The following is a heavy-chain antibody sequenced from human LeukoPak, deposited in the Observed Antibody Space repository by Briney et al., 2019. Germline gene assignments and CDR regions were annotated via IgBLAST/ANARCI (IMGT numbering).Heavy chain of an antibody. J-gene: IGHJ3*02. CDR3: ARDPAGRTYYDFWSGRDRGAFDI. D-gene: IGHD3-3*01. CDR2: IYTSGST. Sequence: PSETLSLTCTVSGGSISIYYWSWIRQPAGKGLEWIGRIYTSGSTNYNPSLKRRVTMSVDTSKNQFSLKLSSVTAADTAVYYCARDPAGRTYYDFWSGRDRGAFDIWGQGTMVTVSS. V-gene: IGHV4-4*07. CDR1: GGSISIYY.